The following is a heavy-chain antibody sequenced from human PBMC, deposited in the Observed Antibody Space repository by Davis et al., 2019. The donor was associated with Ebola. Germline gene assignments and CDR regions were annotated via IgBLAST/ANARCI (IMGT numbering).Heavy chain of an antibody. CDR2: ITNSGRYT. Sequence: GGLLRPPFAAPGSSVPAIYMTWLRQAPRKGSVCVSYITNSGRYTNYADSVQGRFTISRDNAENSLHLQMSSLRADDTAVYYCARGVDDGSGYYDRESWYFDLWGRGTHVTGSS. J-gene: IGHJ2*01. D-gene: IGHD3-22*01. V-gene: IGHV3-11*06. CDR1: GSSVPAIY. CDR3: ARGVDDGSGYYDRESWYFDL.